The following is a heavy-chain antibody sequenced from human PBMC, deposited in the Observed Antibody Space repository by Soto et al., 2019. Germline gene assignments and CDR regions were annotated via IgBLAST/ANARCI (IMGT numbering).Heavy chain of an antibody. Sequence: EAQLLESGGGLVQPGGSLRLSCAASGFTFSFYAMSWVRQAPGKGLEWVSSLTGNGGDTYYADSVKGRFIISRDSSENTLYLQMNSLRVDDTAVYYCAKDREYSYGWDYWGQGTLVTVSS. CDR1: GFTFSFYA. CDR3: AKDREYSYGWDY. V-gene: IGHV3-23*01. J-gene: IGHJ4*02. CDR2: LTGNGGDT. D-gene: IGHD5-18*01.